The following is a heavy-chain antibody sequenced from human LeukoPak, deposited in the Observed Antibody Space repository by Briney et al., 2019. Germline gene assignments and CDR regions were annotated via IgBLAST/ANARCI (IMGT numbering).Heavy chain of an antibody. J-gene: IGHJ4*02. Sequence: GRSLRLSCTASGFTFSSYAMHWVRRAPGKGLEWVAVIWYDGSNKYYPDSVKGRFTISRDKSKNTLYLQMNSLRVEDTAVYYCARDPAGKYSSSWFDYWGQGTLVTVSS. V-gene: IGHV3-33*01. CDR3: ARDPAGKYSSSWFDY. CDR2: IWYDGSNK. D-gene: IGHD6-13*01. CDR1: GFTFSSYA.